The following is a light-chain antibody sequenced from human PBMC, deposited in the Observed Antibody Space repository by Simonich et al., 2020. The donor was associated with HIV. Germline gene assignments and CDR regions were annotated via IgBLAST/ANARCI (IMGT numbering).Light chain of an antibody. CDR1: QSVLYSSNNKNY. CDR2: LAS. J-gene: IGKJ1*01. V-gene: IGKV4-1*01. CDR3: HQYSSTPQT. Sequence: DIVMTQSPDSLAVSLGERATINCKSSQSVLYSSNNKNYLAWYQQKPGQPPKLLIYLASTRESGVPDRFSGSGSGTEFTLTISSLQAEDVAVYYCHQYSSTPQTFGQGTKVEIK.